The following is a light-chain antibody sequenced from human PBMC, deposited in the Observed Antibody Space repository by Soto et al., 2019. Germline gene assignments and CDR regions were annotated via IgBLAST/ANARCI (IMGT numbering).Light chain of an antibody. CDR1: SSDVGGYNY. J-gene: IGLJ1*01. V-gene: IGLV2-8*01. CDR2: EVN. CDR3: CSLTTSHTYV. Sequence: QSALTQPPSASGSPGQSVTISCTGASSDVGGYNYVSWYQQHPGKAPKLMIYEVNKRPSGVPNRFSGSKFGNTASLTVSGLQADDEADYYCCSLTTSHTYVFGSGTKLTVL.